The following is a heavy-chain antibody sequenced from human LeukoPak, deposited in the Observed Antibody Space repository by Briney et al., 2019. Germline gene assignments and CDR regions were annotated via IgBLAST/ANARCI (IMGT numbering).Heavy chain of an antibody. Sequence: PSETLSLTCAVSGGSISSSNWWSWVRQPPGKGLEWIGEIYHSGSTNYNPSLKSRVTISVDTSKNQFSLKLSSVTAADTAVYYCARRMATVTRSILYYYYYMDVWGKGTTVTISS. D-gene: IGHD4-17*01. J-gene: IGHJ6*03. CDR1: GGSISSSNW. CDR3: ARRMATVTRSILYYYYYMDV. V-gene: IGHV4-4*02. CDR2: IYHSGST.